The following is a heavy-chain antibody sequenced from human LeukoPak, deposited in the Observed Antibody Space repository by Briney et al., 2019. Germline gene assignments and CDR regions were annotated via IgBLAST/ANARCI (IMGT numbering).Heavy chain of an antibody. J-gene: IGHJ4*02. CDR1: GFTFSSYW. Sequence: GGSLRLSCAASGFTFSSYWMHWVRQAPGKGLVWVSRINSDGSSTSYADSVKGRFTISGDNAKNTLYLQMNSLRAEDTAVYYCAREEVVSGYMFDYWGQGTLVTVSS. V-gene: IGHV3-74*01. CDR3: AREEVVSGYMFDY. CDR2: INSDGSST. D-gene: IGHD3-22*01.